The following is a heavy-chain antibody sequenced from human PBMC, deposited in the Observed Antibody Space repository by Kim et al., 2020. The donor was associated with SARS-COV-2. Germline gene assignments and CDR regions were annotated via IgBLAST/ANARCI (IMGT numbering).Heavy chain of an antibody. V-gene: IGHV5-10-1*01. CDR3: AVLEVGPYGMDV. Sequence: YSPSFQGHVTISADKSISTAYLQWSSLKASDTAMYYCAVLEVGPYGMDVWGQGTTVTVSS. D-gene: IGHD2-8*02. J-gene: IGHJ6*02.